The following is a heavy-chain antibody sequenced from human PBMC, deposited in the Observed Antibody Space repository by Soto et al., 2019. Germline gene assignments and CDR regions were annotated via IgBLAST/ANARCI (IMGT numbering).Heavy chain of an antibody. CDR3: TTEPRGPNDY. V-gene: IGHV3-15*07. D-gene: IGHD5-12*01. Sequence: PGGSLRLSCAASGFTFSNAWMNWVRQAPGKGMEWVSRIKSKTDGGTTDYAAPVKGRFTISRDDSKNTLYLQMNSLKTEDTAVYYCTTEPRGPNDYWGQGTLVTVSS. CDR1: GFTFSNAW. CDR2: IKSKTDGGTT. J-gene: IGHJ4*02.